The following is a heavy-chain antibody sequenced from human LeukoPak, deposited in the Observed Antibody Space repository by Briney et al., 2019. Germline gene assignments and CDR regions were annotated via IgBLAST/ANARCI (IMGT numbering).Heavy chain of an antibody. Sequence: PSETLSLTCTLSGGSISRGVYYWRWTRQHPGKGLEWNGYIYYSGSTYYNPSLKSRVTISVDTSKNQFSLKLSSVTAADTAVYYCARDEGGYYFDYWGQGTLVTVSS. CDR3: ARDEGGYYFDY. CDR1: GGSISRGVYY. V-gene: IGHV4-31*03. J-gene: IGHJ4*02. D-gene: IGHD5-12*01. CDR2: IYYSGST.